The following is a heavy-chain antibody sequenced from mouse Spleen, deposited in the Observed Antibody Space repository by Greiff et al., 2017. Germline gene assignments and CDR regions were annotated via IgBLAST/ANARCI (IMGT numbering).Heavy chain of an antibody. D-gene: IGHD2-4*01. V-gene: IGHV5-9-2*01. J-gene: IGHJ1*01. CDR2: ISGGGSYT. CDR1: GFTFSSYG. Sequence: DVHLVESGGGLVKPGGSLKLSCAASGFTFSSYGMSWVRQTPEKRLEWVATISGGGSYTYYPDSVKGRFTISRDNAKNNLYLQMSSLRSEDTALYYCARHDYDGNWYFDVWGAGTTVTVSS. CDR3: ARHDYDGNWYFDV.